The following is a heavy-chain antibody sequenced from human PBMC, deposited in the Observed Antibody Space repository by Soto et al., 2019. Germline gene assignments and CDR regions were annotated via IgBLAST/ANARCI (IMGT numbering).Heavy chain of an antibody. CDR3: AIQIRGPTRTIYYYVYHGMDI. J-gene: IGHJ6*02. CDR2: ISAYDGNT. CDR1: GYTFASHG. Sequence: ASVKVTCKTSGYTFASHGISWVRQAPGQGLEWMGWISAYDGNTNYAQKYQGRVTMTTDTSTSTAYMELRSLRSDDTAVYYCAIQIRGPTRTIYYYVYHGMDIWGQGTTVTVPS. V-gene: IGHV1-18*01. D-gene: IGHD3-9*01.